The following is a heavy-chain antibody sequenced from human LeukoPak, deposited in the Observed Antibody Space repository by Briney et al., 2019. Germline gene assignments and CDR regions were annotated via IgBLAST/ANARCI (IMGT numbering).Heavy chain of an antibody. CDR1: GFTFSTYW. V-gene: IGHV3-74*01. Sequence: GGSLRLSCAAAGFTFSTYWMHWVRQAPGKRLVWVSRIKSDGGTNYADSVKGRFTISRDNAKKTVSLQMNSLRPEDTGVYYCARAPSEIGGYYPEYFRHWGQGTLVTVSS. CDR3: ARAPSEIGGYYPEYFRH. D-gene: IGHD3-22*01. CDR2: IKSDGGT. J-gene: IGHJ1*01.